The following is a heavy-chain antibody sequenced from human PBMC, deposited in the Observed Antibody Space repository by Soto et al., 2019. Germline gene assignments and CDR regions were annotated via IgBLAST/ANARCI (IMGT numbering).Heavy chain of an antibody. CDR2: ISSSGTSI. CDR1: GFTFSDYY. CDR3: ARVLRGYSGFEDYFDD. Sequence: GGSLRLSCAASGFTFSDYYMTWIRQAPGKGLEWVSYISSSGTSIYYADSVKGRFAISRDNAKNSLYLQMNTLRAGDTAVYYCARVLRGYSGFEDYFDDWGQGALVTVSS. J-gene: IGHJ4*02. V-gene: IGHV3-11*04. D-gene: IGHD5-12*01.